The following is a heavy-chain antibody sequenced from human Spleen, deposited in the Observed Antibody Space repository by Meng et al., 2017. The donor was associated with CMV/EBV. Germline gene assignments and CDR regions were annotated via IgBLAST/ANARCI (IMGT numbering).Heavy chain of an antibody. CDR1: GYTFTYYD. Sequence: ASVKVSCKASGYTFTYYDINWVRQATGQGLEWMGWMNPNSGNTDFAQRFQGRVTMTRNTSISTAYMELSSLTSEDTAVYYCARGGVVVAGTPVVYYHGMDVWGQGTMVTVSS. J-gene: IGHJ6*02. D-gene: IGHD2-15*01. V-gene: IGHV1-8*02. CDR3: ARGGVVVAGTPVVYYHGMDV. CDR2: MNPNSGNT.